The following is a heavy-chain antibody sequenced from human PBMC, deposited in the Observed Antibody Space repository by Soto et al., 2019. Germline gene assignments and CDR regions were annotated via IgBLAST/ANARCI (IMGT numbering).Heavy chain of an antibody. J-gene: IGHJ4*02. CDR2: ISGSGGST. Sequence: EVQLLESGGGLVQPGGSLRLSCAASGFTFSSYAMSWVRQAPGKGLEWVSAISGSGGSTYYADSVKGRFTISRDNSRNTLYLQMNSLRAEDTAVYYCAKDGSITMIGNDYWGQGTLVTVSS. CDR1: GFTFSSYA. CDR3: AKDGSITMIGNDY. D-gene: IGHD3-22*01. V-gene: IGHV3-23*01.